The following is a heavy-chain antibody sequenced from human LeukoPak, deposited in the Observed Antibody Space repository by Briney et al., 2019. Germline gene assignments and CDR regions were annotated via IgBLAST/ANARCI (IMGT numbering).Heavy chain of an antibody. Sequence: PGGSLRLSCAASGFAFSSYAMSWVRQAPGKGLEWVSAISGSGGSTYYADSVKGRFTISRDNSKNTLYLQMNSLRAEDTAVYYCAKVRTGDSGSYWVGYFDYWGQGTLVTVSS. CDR3: AKVRTGDSGSYWVGYFDY. CDR2: ISGSGGST. J-gene: IGHJ4*02. CDR1: GFAFSSYA. D-gene: IGHD1-26*01. V-gene: IGHV3-23*01.